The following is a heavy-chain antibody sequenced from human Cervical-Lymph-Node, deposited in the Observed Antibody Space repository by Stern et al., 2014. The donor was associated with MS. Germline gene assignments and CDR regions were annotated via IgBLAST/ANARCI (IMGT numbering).Heavy chain of an antibody. J-gene: IGHJ6*02. CDR2: IYYSGST. V-gene: IGHV4-61*01. CDR1: GGSVSSGSYY. Sequence: QLQLQESGPGLVKPSETLSLTCTVSGGSVSSGSYYWSWIRQPPGKGLEWIGYIYYSGSTNDNPSLKSRVTISVDTSKNQFSLKLSSVTAADTAVYYCARDGGWLTTGYYYGMDVWGQGTTVTVSS. CDR3: ARDGGWLTTGYYYGMDV. D-gene: IGHD1-14*01.